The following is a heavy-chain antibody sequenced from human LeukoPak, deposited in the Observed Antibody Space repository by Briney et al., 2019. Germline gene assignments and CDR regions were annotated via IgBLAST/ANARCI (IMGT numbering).Heavy chain of an antibody. CDR3: ARAARGSVGMWFDP. Sequence: GGSLRLSCAASGFTFSIYGMSWVRQAPGKGLEWVSGISGSGGSTNYADSVKGRFTISRDNAKNSLYLQMNSLRTEDTAVYYCARAARGSVGMWFDPWGLGTLVTVSS. D-gene: IGHD2-15*01. CDR2: ISGSGGST. J-gene: IGHJ5*02. CDR1: GFTFSIYG. V-gene: IGHV3-23*01.